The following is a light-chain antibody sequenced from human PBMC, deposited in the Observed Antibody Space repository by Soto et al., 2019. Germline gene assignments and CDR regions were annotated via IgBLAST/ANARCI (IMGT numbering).Light chain of an antibody. CDR2: KAS. CDR1: QSISSW. J-gene: IGKJ2*01. Sequence: DIQMTQSPSTLSASVGDRVTITCRASQSISSWLAWYLQKPGKAPKLLIYKASTLQDGVPSRFSGSGSGTEFPLTISILQPDDFATYYCQQYSSYSPYTFGQGTKLEIK. CDR3: QQYSSYSPYT. V-gene: IGKV1-5*03.